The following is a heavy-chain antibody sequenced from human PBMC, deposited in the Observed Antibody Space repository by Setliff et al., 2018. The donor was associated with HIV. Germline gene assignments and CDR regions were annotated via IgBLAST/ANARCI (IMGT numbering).Heavy chain of an antibody. CDR3: ASEFSSGYYYGTDAFDI. J-gene: IGHJ3*02. CDR1: GYTLTELS. D-gene: IGHD3-22*01. CDR2: FDPEDGET. V-gene: IGHV1-24*01. Sequence: KVSCKVSGYTLTELSMHWVRQAPGKGLEWMGGFDPEDGETIYAQKFQGRVTMTEDTSTDTAYMELSSLRSEDTAVYYCASEFSSGYYYGTDAFDIWGQGTMVTVSS.